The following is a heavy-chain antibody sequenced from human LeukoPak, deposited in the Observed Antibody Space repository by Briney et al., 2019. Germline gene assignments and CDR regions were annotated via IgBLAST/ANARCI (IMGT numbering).Heavy chain of an antibody. Sequence: GESLRLSCAASGITVSRNHMRWVRQAPGKDLEWVSGIYSGGSTFDADSVKGRFTSSRDTSKNTFYLQVNSLRVEDTAVYYCAREATAPRPFSTDYYYYMDVWGKGTTVTVSS. CDR2: IYSGGST. V-gene: IGHV3-66*02. CDR3: AREATAPRPFSTDYYYYMDV. J-gene: IGHJ6*03. CDR1: GITVSRNH. D-gene: IGHD6-6*01.